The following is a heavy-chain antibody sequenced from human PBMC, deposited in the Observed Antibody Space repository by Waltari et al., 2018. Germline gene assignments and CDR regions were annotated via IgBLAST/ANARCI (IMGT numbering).Heavy chain of an antibody. V-gene: IGHV3-30*04. CDR3: ARSPYCSSATCYTDAFDI. D-gene: IGHD2-2*02. J-gene: IGHJ3*02. CDR2: ISYDGSNK. CDR1: GFSSSTSA. Sequence: QVQLVESGGGVVQPGRSLSPSCAGSGFSSSTSAMHWVRQAPGKGLEWVAVISYDGSNKFYADSVKGRFSISRDNSKKTLWLQMNSLRFEDTAVYYCARSPYCSSATCYTDAFDIWGQGTMVTVSP.